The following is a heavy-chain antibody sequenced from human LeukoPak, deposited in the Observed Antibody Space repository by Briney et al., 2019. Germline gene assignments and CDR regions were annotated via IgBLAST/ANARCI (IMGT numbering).Heavy chain of an antibody. CDR3: ARDSGTTGEVKFDP. J-gene: IGHJ5*02. D-gene: IGHD3-10*01. CDR1: GGSINSY. Sequence: SETLSLTCTVSGGSINSYWSWIRPPAGKGLAWIGRISGSGITTYNPSLKSRLSISIDTSKNQFSLKLMSVTAADTAVYYCARDSGTTGEVKFDPWGQGTLVTVSS. CDR2: ISGSGIT. V-gene: IGHV4-4*07.